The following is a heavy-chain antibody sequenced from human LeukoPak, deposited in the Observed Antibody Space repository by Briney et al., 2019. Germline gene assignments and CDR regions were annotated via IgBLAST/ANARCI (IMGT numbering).Heavy chain of an antibody. CDR2: ISYDGSNK. V-gene: IGHV3-30*18. CDR1: GFTFSSYG. CDR3: AKLSTGYSSSWYDY. D-gene: IGHD6-13*01. J-gene: IGHJ4*02. Sequence: PGGSLRLSCAASGFTFSSYGMHWVRQAPGKGLEWVAVISYDGSNKYYADSVKGRFTISRDNSKNTLYLQMNSLGAEDTAVYYCAKLSTGYSSSWYDYWGQGTLVTVSS.